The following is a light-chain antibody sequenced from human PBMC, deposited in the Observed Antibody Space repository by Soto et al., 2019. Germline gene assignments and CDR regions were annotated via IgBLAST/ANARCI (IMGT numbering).Light chain of an antibody. Sequence: IVFTQAPTPPSSFPGCRVTLSCRASQCITTRLGCYQHRRSQDTRLLIYQTSIRAAGSPARFRARGSGTDFTLNISDXQPEDFAFYHCHQRRSWPRKFGPGTKVDIK. CDR1: QCITTR. CDR2: QTS. J-gene: IGKJ1*01. CDR3: HQRRSWPRK. V-gene: IGKV3-11*01.